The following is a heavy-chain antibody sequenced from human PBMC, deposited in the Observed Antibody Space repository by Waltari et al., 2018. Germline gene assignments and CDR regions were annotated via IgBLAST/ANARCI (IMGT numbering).Heavy chain of an antibody. Sequence: QVQLVQSGAEVKKPGASVMVSCKASGYTFTGHSMHLVRQAPGHGLEWMGWMKPRAGGTKYAEKFQGMVSVTWDTSIRIADMVLNRLTSDDTAVYYGARGFGTAAHDIYGNSFDPWGQGTLVTVSS. V-gene: IGHV1-2*02. J-gene: IGHJ5*02. CDR2: MKPRAGGT. CDR1: GYTFTGHS. CDR3: ARGFGTAAHDIYGNSFDP. D-gene: IGHD6-25*01.